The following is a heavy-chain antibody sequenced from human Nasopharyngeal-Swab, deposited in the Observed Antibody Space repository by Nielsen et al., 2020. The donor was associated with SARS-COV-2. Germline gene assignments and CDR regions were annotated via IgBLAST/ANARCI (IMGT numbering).Heavy chain of an antibody. V-gene: IGHV4-59*11. CDR2: ISHNSGT. Sequence: SCTVSGVSISSQYWSWIRQPPGKGLEWIGYISHNSGTNYNPSLKSRVTMFMDTSKNQFSLKLRSVTAADTAVYYCAKEGATGWFDPWGQGTLDSVSS. J-gene: IGHJ5*02. CDR1: GVSISSQY. CDR3: AKEGATGWFDP.